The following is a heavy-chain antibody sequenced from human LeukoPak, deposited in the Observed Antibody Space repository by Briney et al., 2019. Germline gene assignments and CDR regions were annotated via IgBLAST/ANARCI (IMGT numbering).Heavy chain of an antibody. CDR3: GRDRGYSGSH. Sequence: GGSLRLSCVASGFPLSDHYMSWIRQAPGKGLEWLSYITSRGGSIYYANAVKGRFTISRDNAQNAVFLQMSRLRVEDTAVYYCGRDRGYSGSHWGQGTLVTVSS. CDR2: ITSRGGSI. J-gene: IGHJ4*02. CDR1: GFPLSDHY. D-gene: IGHD5-12*01. V-gene: IGHV3-11*04.